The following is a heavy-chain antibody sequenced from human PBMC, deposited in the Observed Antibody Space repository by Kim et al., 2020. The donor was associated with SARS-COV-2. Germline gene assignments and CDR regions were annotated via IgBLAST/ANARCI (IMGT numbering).Heavy chain of an antibody. V-gene: IGHV5-51*01. CDR2: IYPGYSDT. Sequence: GESLKISCKGSGYSFTSYWIGWVRQMPGKGLEWMVIIYPGYSDTRYSPSFQGQVTISADKSISTAYLQWSSLKASDTAMYYCARHALSTGYYNYSYYYGMDVSGQGTTVTVSS. CDR3: ARHALSTGYYNYSYYYGMDV. D-gene: IGHD3-9*01. CDR1: GYSFTSYW. J-gene: IGHJ6*02.